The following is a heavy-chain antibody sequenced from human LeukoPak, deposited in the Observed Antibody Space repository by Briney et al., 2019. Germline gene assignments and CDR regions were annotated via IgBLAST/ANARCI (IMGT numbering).Heavy chain of an antibody. CDR1: GFTFSSYE. CDR2: VSGSGRTI. V-gene: IGHV3-48*03. Sequence: GGSLRLSCAASGFTFSSYEMNWVRQAPGKGLEWVSYVSGSGRTIYYTDSVKGRFTISRDNAKNSLYLQMNSLRAEDTAVYYCARATRGVASDFDYWGQGTLVTVSS. J-gene: IGHJ4*02. CDR3: ARATRGVASDFDY. D-gene: IGHD2-15*01.